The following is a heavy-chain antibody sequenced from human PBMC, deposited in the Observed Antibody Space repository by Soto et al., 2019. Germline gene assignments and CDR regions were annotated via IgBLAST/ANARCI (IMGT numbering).Heavy chain of an antibody. Sequence: SETLSLTCTVSGGSISSSSYYWGWIRQPPGKGLEWIGSIYYSGSTYYNPSLKSRVTISVDTSKNQFSLKLSSVTAADTAVYYCARQSQGYSYGYVIEYFDYWGQGTLVTVSS. CDR2: IYYSGST. D-gene: IGHD5-18*01. CDR3: ARQSQGYSYGYVIEYFDY. J-gene: IGHJ4*02. V-gene: IGHV4-39*01. CDR1: GGSISSSSYY.